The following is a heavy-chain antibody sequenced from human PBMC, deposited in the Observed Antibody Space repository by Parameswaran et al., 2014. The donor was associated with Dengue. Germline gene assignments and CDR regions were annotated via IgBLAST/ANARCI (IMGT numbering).Heavy chain of an antibody. CDR3: ARVLSTTRFYTVTTVLGGWFDP. Sequence: VRQMPGKGLEWIGEINHSGSTNYNPSLKSRVTISVDTSKNQFSLKLSSVTAADTAVYYCARVLSTTRFYTVTTVLGGWFDPWGQGTLVTVSS. V-gene: IGHV4-34*01. J-gene: IGHJ5*02. D-gene: IGHD4-17*01. CDR2: INHSGST.